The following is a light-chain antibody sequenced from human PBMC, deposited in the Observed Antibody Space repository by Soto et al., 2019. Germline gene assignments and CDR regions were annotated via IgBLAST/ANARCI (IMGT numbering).Light chain of an antibody. CDR3: QQYNYWPRT. V-gene: IGKV3-15*01. CDR1: QNVSSN. Sequence: IVMTQAPATLSVSPGERATLSCRASQNVSSNLAWYQQKPGQAPRLLIYGASTRATGFPARFSGSGSGTEFTLTISSLQSEDFAVYYCQQYNYWPRTFGHGTKVDIK. CDR2: GAS. J-gene: IGKJ1*01.